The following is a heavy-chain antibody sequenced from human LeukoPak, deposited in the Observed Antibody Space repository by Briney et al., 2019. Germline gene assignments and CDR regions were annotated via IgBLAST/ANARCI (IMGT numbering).Heavy chain of an antibody. J-gene: IGHJ3*02. D-gene: IGHD3-9*01. CDR2: IYWDDDK. V-gene: IGHV2-5*02. CDR3: AHRDNLRDFENYAFDI. Sequence: SGPTLVKPTQTLTLTCTFSGFSLSTSGVGVGWIRQPPGKALEWLALIYWDDDKRYSPSLKSRLTITKDTSKNQVVLTMTNMDPVDTATYYCAHRDNLRDFENYAFDIWGQGTMVTASS. CDR1: GFSLSTSGVG.